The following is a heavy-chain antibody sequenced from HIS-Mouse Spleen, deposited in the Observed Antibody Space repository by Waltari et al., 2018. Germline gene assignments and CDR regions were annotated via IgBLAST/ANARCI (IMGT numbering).Heavy chain of an antibody. CDR2: IYTSGST. V-gene: IGHV4-4*07. J-gene: IGHJ3*02. CDR1: GGSISSYY. CDR3: ARDFHDFWSGYYGGDKKHDAFDI. Sequence: QVQLQESGPVLVKPSETLSLTCTVSGGSISSYYWSWIRQPAGKGLEWIGRIYTSGSTNNNPSLKSRVTMSVDTSKNQFSLKLSSVTAADTAVYYCARDFHDFWSGYYGGDKKHDAFDIWGQGTMVTVSS. D-gene: IGHD3-3*01.